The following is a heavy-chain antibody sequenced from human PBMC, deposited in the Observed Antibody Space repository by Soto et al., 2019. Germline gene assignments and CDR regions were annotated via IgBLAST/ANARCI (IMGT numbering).Heavy chain of an antibody. CDR1: GFTFDDYA. V-gene: IGHV3-9*01. D-gene: IGHD3-22*01. Sequence: SLRLSCAASGFTFDDYAMHWVRQAPGKGLEWVSGISWNSGSIGYADSVKGRFTISRDNAKNMLYLQMNSLRAEDTAMYYCATDYYYDASGYVPPDFWGQGTLVTVSS. CDR3: ATDYYYDASGYVPPDF. CDR2: ISWNSGSI. J-gene: IGHJ4*02.